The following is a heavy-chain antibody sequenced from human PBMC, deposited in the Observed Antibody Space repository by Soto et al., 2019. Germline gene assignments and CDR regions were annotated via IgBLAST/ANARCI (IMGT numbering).Heavy chain of an antibody. CDR2: IIPIFGTA. J-gene: IGHJ6*02. Sequence: QVQLVQSGAEVKKPGSSVKVSCKASGGTFSSYAISWVRQAPGQGLEWMGGIIPIFGTANYAQKFQGRVTSTADASTSTAYLELGSLRSEDTAVYYWARASIAAAGSDYYYYGMDVWGQGTTVTVSS. D-gene: IGHD6-13*01. CDR3: ARASIAAAGSDYYYYGMDV. V-gene: IGHV1-69*12. CDR1: GGTFSSYA.